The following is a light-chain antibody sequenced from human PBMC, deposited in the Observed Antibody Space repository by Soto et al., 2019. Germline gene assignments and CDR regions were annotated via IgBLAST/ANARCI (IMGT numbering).Light chain of an antibody. CDR1: RSISDC. V-gene: IGKV1-5*01. Sequence: DIQMTQSPSSLSPSVGDMVSITCRCSRSISDCLAWYQQKPGKAPELLIFDASNLKSGVSSRFSGSGSGTEFPLTISRLQPDHVETYYCLQYSSNSWTFGQGTKVDIK. CDR2: DAS. CDR3: LQYSSNSWT. J-gene: IGKJ1*01.